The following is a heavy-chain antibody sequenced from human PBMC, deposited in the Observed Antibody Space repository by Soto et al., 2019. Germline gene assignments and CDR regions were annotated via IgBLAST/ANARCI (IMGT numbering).Heavy chain of an antibody. J-gene: IGHJ1*01. CDR1: GFTFSDHF. Sequence: ESGGDLVQPGGSLRLSCVVSGFTFSDHFMDWVRQAPGKGLEWVGRIRNKAKRYTTEYATSVTGRFIISRDESKNSVYLLMNSLKSADTAVYSCVSDRDGDPGIQYWGQGTLVTVSS. CDR3: VSDRDGDPGIQY. V-gene: IGHV3-72*01. CDR2: IRNKAKRYTT. D-gene: IGHD4-17*01.